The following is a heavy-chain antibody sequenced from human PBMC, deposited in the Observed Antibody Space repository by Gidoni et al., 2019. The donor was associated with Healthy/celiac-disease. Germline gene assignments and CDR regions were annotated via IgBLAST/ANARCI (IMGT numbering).Heavy chain of an antibody. CDR1: GFTFSSYA. D-gene: IGHD3-22*01. J-gene: IGHJ3*02. V-gene: IGHV3-23*01. CDR2: ISGSGGST. Sequence: EVQLLASGGGLVEPGGSLSLSCEASGFTFSSYAMSWVREAPGKGLEWGSAISGSGGSTEYADSGKGRFTISRDKSKNTRYLQMNSLRAEDTAVYYGAKDSPITMIVVVPWEAFDIWGQGTMVTVSS. CDR3: AKDSPITMIVVVPWEAFDI.